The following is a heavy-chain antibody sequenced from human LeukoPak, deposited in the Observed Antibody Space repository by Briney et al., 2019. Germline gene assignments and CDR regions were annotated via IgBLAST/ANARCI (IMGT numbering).Heavy chain of an antibody. V-gene: IGHV4-59*12. CDR3: VRGGYSYGSNFFDY. Sequence: PSETLSLTCTVSGGSISSYYWSWIRQPPGKGLEWIGYIYYSGSTNYNPPLKSRATISVDTSKNQLSLKLSSVTAADTAVYYCVRGGYSYGSNFFDYWGQGTLVTVSS. CDR2: IYYSGST. J-gene: IGHJ4*02. D-gene: IGHD5-18*01. CDR1: GGSISSYY.